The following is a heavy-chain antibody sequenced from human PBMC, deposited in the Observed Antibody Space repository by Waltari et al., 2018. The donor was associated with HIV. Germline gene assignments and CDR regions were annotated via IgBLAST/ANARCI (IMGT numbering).Heavy chain of an antibody. CDR3: ARAKEGDNTLTG. J-gene: IGHJ4*02. V-gene: IGHV1-69*01. D-gene: IGHD3-9*01. CDR2: IITIYGTA. Sequence: QVPLVQSGAEVKKPGSSVKVPCTASGGTFSSYAISWVRQAPGQGLEWMGGIITIYGTANYAQKFQGRGTITADESTSTAYRERSSLGSEDTAVYYWARAKEGDNTLTGWGQGTLVTVSS. CDR1: GGTFSSYA.